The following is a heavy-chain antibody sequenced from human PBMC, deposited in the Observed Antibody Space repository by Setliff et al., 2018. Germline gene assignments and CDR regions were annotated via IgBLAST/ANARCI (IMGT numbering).Heavy chain of an antibody. CDR1: GGSISSSSYY. V-gene: IGHV4-39*07. CDR3: ATGSSGDNNSWYPYFFDS. D-gene: IGHD6-13*01. Sequence: SETLSLTCTVSGGSISSSSYYWGWIRQPPGKGLEWIGSIYYSGSTYYNPSLKSPATISVGKSKNQFFLKLHSVTAADTAVYFCATGSSGDNNSWYPYFFDSWGRGILVTVSS. J-gene: IGHJ4*02. CDR2: IYYSGST.